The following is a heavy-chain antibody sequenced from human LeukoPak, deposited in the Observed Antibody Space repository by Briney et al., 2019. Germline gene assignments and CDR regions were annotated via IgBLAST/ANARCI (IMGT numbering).Heavy chain of an antibody. J-gene: IGHJ5*02. D-gene: IGHD3-3*01. CDR2: IYTSGST. V-gene: IGHV4-4*07. CDR1: GGSISSYH. Sequence: SETLSLTCTVSGGSISSYHWSWIRQPAGKGLEWIGRIYTSGSTNYNPSLKSRVTMSVDTSKNQFSLKLSSVTAADTAVYYCARDKMGYDFWSGYSPYNWFDPWGQGTLVTVSS. CDR3: ARDKMGYDFWSGYSPYNWFDP.